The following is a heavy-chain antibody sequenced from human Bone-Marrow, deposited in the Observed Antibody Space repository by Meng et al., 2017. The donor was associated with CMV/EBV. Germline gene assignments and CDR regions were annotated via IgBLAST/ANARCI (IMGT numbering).Heavy chain of an antibody. V-gene: IGHV3-21*01. CDR1: GFTFSSYS. CDR2: ISSSSSYI. Sequence: GGSLRLSCAASGFTFSSYSMNWVRQAPGKGLEWVSSISSSSSYIYYADSVKGRFTISRDNAKTSLYLQMNSLRAEDTAVYYCARVVVVVGADYWGQGTLVTVSS. CDR3: ARVVVVVGADY. J-gene: IGHJ4*02. D-gene: IGHD2-15*01.